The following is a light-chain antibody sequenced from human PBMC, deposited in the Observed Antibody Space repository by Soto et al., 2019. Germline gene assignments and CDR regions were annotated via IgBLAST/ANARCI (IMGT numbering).Light chain of an antibody. J-gene: IGLJ1*01. CDR3: SSYTSSSTPRYV. V-gene: IGLV2-14*01. Sequence: QSVLAQPASVSGSPGQSITISCTGTSSDVGGYNYVSWYQQHPGKAPKLMIYEVSNRPSGVSNRFSGSKSGNTASLTISGLQAEDEADYYCSSYTSSSTPRYVFGTG. CDR2: EVS. CDR1: SSDVGGYNY.